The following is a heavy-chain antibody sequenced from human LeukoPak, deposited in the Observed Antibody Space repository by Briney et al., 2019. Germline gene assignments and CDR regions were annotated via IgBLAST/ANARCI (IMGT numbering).Heavy chain of an antibody. V-gene: IGHV4-34*01. CDR1: GGCFSGYY. CDR2: INHSGST. Sequence: SETLSLACAVYGGCFSGYYWSWIRQPPGKGLEWIGEINHSGSTNYNPSLKSRVTISVDTSKNQFSLKLSSVTAADTAVYYCARGPLRGAPNITHYFDYWGQGTLVTVSS. D-gene: IGHD1-20*01. J-gene: IGHJ4*02. CDR3: ARGPLRGAPNITHYFDY.